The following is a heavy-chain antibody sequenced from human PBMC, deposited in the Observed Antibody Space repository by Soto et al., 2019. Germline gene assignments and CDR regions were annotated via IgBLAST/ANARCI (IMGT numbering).Heavy chain of an antibody. CDR3: AKASVYCSSTSCYPDAFDI. CDR2: ISGGGGST. J-gene: IGHJ3*02. CDR1: GFTFSSYA. D-gene: IGHD2-2*01. Sequence: EVQLLESGGGLVQPGGSLRLSCAASGFTFSSYAMSWVRQAPGKGLEWVSAISGGGGSTYYADSVKGRFTISRDNSKNPLYLQMNSLRAEDTAVYYCAKASVYCSSTSCYPDAFDIWGQGTMVTVSS. V-gene: IGHV3-23*01.